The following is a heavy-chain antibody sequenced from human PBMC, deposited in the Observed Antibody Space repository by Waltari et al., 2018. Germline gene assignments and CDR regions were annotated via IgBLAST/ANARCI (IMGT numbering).Heavy chain of an antibody. J-gene: IGHJ3*01. CDR1: GYTFRNYA. D-gene: IGHD6-19*01. V-gene: IGHV1-18*01. CDR2: VSAYNGNT. CDR3: ARIGETGWPFHSFDF. Sequence: QVHLVQSGDEVKQPGASVKVSCKASGYTFRNYAVTWIQQAPGQGLEWVGFVSAYNGNTDYAQRFKGRVTRTTDTSTSTVYMELWGLRSDDTAIYYCARIGETGWPFHSFDFWGQGTMVTVSS.